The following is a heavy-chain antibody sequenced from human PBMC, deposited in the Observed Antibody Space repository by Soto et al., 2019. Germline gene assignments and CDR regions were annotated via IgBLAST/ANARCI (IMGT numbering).Heavy chain of an antibody. CDR1: GFTFSSYG. CDR3: ARDRTYYDILTGYYTY. J-gene: IGHJ4*02. CDR2: IWYDGSNK. D-gene: IGHD3-9*01. V-gene: IGHV3-33*01. Sequence: GGSLRLSCAASGFTFSSYGMHWVRQAPGKGLEWVAVIWYDGSNKYYADSVKGRFTISRDNSKNTLYLQMNSLRAEDTAVYYCARDRTYYDILTGYYTYWGQGTLVTVSS.